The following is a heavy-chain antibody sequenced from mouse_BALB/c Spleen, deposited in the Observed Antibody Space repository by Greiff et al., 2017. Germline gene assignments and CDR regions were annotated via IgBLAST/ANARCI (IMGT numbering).Heavy chain of an antibody. J-gene: IGHJ4*01. CDR3: ARKDWGTVAMDY. CDR1: GFSLTSYG. CDR2: IWSGGST. Sequence: QVQLQQSGPGLVQPSQSLSITCTVSGFSLTSYGVHWVRQSPGKGLEWLGVIWSGGSTDYNAAFISSLSISKDNSKSQVFFKMNSLQANDTAIYYCARKDWGTVAMDYWGQGTSVTVSS. V-gene: IGHV2-2*02. D-gene: IGHD4-1*01.